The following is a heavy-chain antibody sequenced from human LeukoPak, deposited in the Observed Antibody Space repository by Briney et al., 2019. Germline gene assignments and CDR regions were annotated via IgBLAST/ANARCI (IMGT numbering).Heavy chain of an antibody. Sequence: SETLSLTCTVSGGSISSYYWSWLRQPPGKGLEWIGYIYYSGSTNYNPSLKSRVTISVDTSKNQFSLKLSSVTAADTAVYYCARGRFGEWDYWGQGTLVTVSS. CDR3: ARGRFGEWDY. J-gene: IGHJ4*02. V-gene: IGHV4-59*01. CDR1: GGSISSYY. CDR2: IYYSGST. D-gene: IGHD3-10*01.